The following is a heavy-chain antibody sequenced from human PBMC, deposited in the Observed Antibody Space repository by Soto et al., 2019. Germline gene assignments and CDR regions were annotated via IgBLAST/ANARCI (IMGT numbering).Heavy chain of an antibody. V-gene: IGHV3-21*01. Sequence: GGSLRLSCAASGFTFSSYSMNWVRQAPGKGLEWVSSISSSSSSYIYYADSVKGRFTISRDNAKNSLYLQMNSLRAEDTAVYYCARAYSGSYYSTHWGQGTLVTVSS. CDR2: ISSSSSSYI. CDR1: GFTFSSYS. D-gene: IGHD1-26*01. CDR3: ARAYSGSYYSTH. J-gene: IGHJ4*02.